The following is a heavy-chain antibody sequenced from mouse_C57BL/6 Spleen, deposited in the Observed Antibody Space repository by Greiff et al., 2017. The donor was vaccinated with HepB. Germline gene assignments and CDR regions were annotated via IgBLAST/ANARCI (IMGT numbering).Heavy chain of an antibody. CDR3: ARGGYYYGSSPWFAY. V-gene: IGHV1-59*01. CDR1: GYTFTSYW. Sequence: VQLQQPGAELVRPGTSVKLSCKASGYTFTSYWMHWVKQRPGQGLEWIGVIDPSDSYTNYNQKFKGKATLTVDTSSSTAYMQLSSLTSEDSAVYYCARGGYYYGSSPWFAYWGQGTLVTVSA. CDR2: IDPSDSYT. J-gene: IGHJ3*01. D-gene: IGHD1-1*01.